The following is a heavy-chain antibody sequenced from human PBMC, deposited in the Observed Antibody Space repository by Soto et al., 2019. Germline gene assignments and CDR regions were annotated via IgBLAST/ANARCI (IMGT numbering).Heavy chain of an antibody. Sequence: GGSLRLSCAASGFTFSDHYMDWVRQAPGKGLEWVGRTRNKARSYTTEYAASVNGRFTISRDDSKNSLYLQMNSLKTDDTAVYYCVRVRGGGTYHFVCWGQGTLVTVS. CDR3: VRVRGGGTYHFVC. J-gene: IGHJ4*02. V-gene: IGHV3-72*01. CDR1: GFTFSDHY. CDR2: TRNKARSYTT. D-gene: IGHD3-10*01.